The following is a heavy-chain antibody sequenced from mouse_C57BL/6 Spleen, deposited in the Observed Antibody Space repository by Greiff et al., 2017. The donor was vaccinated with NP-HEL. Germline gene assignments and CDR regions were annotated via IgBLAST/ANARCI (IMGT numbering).Heavy chain of an antibody. CDR3: AVYGSSYFDY. CDR1: GYAFTNYL. Sequence: QVQLQQSGAELVRPGTSVKVSCKASGYAFTNYLIEWVKQRPGQGLEWIGVINPGSGGTNYNEKFKGKATLTADKSSSTAYMQRSSLTSEDSAVYFCAVYGSSYFDYWGQGTTLTVSS. V-gene: IGHV1-54*01. CDR2: INPGSGGT. J-gene: IGHJ2*01. D-gene: IGHD1-1*01.